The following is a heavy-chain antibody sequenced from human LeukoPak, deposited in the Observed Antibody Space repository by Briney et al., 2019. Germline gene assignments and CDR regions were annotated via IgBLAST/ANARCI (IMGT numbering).Heavy chain of an antibody. Sequence: GGSLRLSCAASGFTFSSYAMSWVRQAPGKGLEWVSALSCSGGSTYYADSVKGRFTISRDNSKITLYLQMNSLRAEDTAVYYCAKLYYYDSSGYYLHYWGQGTLVTVSS. CDR2: LSCSGGST. CDR1: GFTFSSYA. J-gene: IGHJ4*02. D-gene: IGHD3-22*01. V-gene: IGHV3-23*01. CDR3: AKLYYYDSSGYYLHY.